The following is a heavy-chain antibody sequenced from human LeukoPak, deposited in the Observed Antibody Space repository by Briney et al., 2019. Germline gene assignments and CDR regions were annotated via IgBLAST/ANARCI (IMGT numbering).Heavy chain of an antibody. CDR3: ASSLLWFGDYRLDV. D-gene: IGHD3-10*01. CDR1: GYTFTSYG. Sequence: ASGKVSCKASGYTFTSYGISWVRQSPGQGLEWMGWINPNSGGANYAQKFQGRVTMTRATSISTAYMELSRLRSDDTAVYYCASSLLWFGDYRLDVWGQGTTVTVSS. V-gene: IGHV1-2*02. CDR2: INPNSGGA. J-gene: IGHJ6*02.